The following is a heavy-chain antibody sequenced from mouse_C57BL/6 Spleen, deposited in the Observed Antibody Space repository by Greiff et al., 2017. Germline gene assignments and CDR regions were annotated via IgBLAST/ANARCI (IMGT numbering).Heavy chain of an antibody. CDR1: GYTFTSYW. CDR3: ASWEGY. D-gene: IGHD4-1*01. J-gene: IGHJ2*01. CDR2: IDPSDSYT. Sequence: VKLQQPGAELVRPGTSVKLSCKASGYTFTSYWMHWVKQRPGQGLEWIGVIDPSDSYTNYNQKFKGKATLTVDTSSSTAYMQLSSLTSEDSAVYYCASWEGYWGQGTTLTVSS. V-gene: IGHV1-59*01.